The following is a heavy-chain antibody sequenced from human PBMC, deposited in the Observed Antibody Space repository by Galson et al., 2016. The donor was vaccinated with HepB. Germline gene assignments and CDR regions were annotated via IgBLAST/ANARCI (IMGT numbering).Heavy chain of an antibody. CDR2: INLGGTT. J-gene: IGHJ6*02. V-gene: IGHV4-34*01. CDR1: GGSLSGSF. Sequence: SLTCAVSGGSLSGSFWSWIRQSPGRGLEWIGEINLGGTTNYNPSLESRVTISRDPSKNQFSLKLSSVTAADTAVYYCARVMVRWVVCFYGMDVWGGGTTVTVS. D-gene: IGHD3-10*01. CDR3: ARVMVRWVVCFYGMDV.